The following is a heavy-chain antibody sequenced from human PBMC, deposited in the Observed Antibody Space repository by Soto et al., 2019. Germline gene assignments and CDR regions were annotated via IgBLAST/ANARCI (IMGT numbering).Heavy chain of an antibody. CDR3: ARSGYDILTDSQHGMDV. V-gene: IGHV3-21*01. CDR1: GFTFSSYS. Sequence: GGSLRLSCAASGFTFSSYSMNWVRQAPGKGLEWVSSISSSSSYIYYADSVKGRFTISRDNAKNSLYLQMNSLRAEDSAVYYCARSGYDILTDSQHGMDVWGQGTTVTVSS. J-gene: IGHJ6*02. CDR2: ISSSSSYI. D-gene: IGHD3-9*01.